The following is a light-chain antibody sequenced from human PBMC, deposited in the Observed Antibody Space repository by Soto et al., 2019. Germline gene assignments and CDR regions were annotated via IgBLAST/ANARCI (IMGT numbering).Light chain of an antibody. CDR2: GAS. V-gene: IGKV3-15*01. CDR3: QQYNNWPYT. Sequence: EIVMTQSPATLSVSPGERATLSCRASQSVSSKLVWYQQKPGQAPRLLIYGASTRATGIPARFSGSGSGTEFTLTISSLRSEDFAVYYCQQYNNWPYTFGQGTKLEIK. CDR1: QSVSSK. J-gene: IGKJ2*01.